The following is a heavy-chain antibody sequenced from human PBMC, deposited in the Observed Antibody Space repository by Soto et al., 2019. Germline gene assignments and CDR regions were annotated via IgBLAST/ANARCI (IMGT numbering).Heavy chain of an antibody. J-gene: IGHJ6*04. Sequence: QVQLVQSGAEVKKPGSSVKVSCKASGGTFNSYPISWVRQAPGQGLEWMGGIIPILGTANYAQKFQGRVTINADEYTSTACMELSSLRSEDTALYYCSSLKLLYGDYSGRDVWGKGTTVIVSS. CDR3: SSLKLLYGDYSGRDV. D-gene: IGHD4-17*01. CDR1: GGTFNSYP. CDR2: IIPILGTA. V-gene: IGHV1-69*01.